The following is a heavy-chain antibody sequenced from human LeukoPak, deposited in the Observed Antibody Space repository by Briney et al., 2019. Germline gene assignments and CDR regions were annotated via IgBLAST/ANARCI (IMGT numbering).Heavy chain of an antibody. Sequence: GGSLRLSCAASGFTFSSYSFNWVRQAPGKGLEWVSSITTTSSYIWHADSVKGRFTISRDNAQNSLYLQMNSLRVEDTAVYYCVRELSGSGNVYYFDHWGQGTLVTVSS. CDR2: ITTTSSYI. J-gene: IGHJ4*02. CDR3: VRELSGSGNVYYFDH. V-gene: IGHV3-21*01. CDR1: GFTFSSYS. D-gene: IGHD6-19*01.